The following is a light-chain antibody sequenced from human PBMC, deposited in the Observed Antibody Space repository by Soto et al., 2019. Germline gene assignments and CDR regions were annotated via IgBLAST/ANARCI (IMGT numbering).Light chain of an antibody. J-gene: IGLJ1*01. Sequence: QSVLTQPPSASGTPGQMVTISCFGSSSNIGSNTVNWYQQLPGTAPKLLIYSNNQRPSGVPDRFSGSKSGTSASLAISGLQSEDEADYYCAAWDDSLKGVFGTGTKLTVL. CDR1: SSNIGSNT. V-gene: IGLV1-44*01. CDR3: AAWDDSLKGV. CDR2: SNN.